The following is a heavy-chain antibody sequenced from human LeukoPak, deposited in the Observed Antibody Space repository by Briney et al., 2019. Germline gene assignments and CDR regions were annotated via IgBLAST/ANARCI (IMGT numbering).Heavy chain of an antibody. CDR1: GFTFSDYS. V-gene: IGHV3-48*01. Sequence: GGSLRLSCAASGFTFSDYSMNWVRQAPGKGLEWVSYISGGSSTMYYADSVKGRFTISRDNAKNSLYLQMNSLRAEDTAVYYCARDRGQSGYYWSYYYYMDVWGIGTTVTVSS. D-gene: IGHD3-9*01. CDR3: ARDRGQSGYYWSYYYYMDV. CDR2: ISGGSSTM. J-gene: IGHJ6*03.